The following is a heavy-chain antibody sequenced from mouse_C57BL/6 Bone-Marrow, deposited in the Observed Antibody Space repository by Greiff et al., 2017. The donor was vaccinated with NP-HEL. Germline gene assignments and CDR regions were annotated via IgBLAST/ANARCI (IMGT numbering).Heavy chain of an antibody. CDR3: ARDRDGYYWGAMDY. CDR2: ISDGGSYT. V-gene: IGHV5-4*01. Sequence: EVKLMESGGGLVKPGGSLKLSCAASGFTFSSYAMSWVRQTPEKRLEWVATISDGGSYTYYPDNVKGRFTISRDNAKNNLYLQMSHLKSEDTAMYYCARDRDGYYWGAMDYWGQGTSVTVSS. D-gene: IGHD2-3*01. CDR1: GFTFSSYA. J-gene: IGHJ4*01.